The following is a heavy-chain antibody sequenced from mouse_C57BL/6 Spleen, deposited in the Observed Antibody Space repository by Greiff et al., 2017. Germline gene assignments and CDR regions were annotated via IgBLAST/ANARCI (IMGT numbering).Heavy chain of an antibody. Sequence: QVQLQQPGAELVMPGASVKLSCKASGYTFTSYWMHLVKQRPGQGLEWIGEIDPSDSYTNYNQKFKGKSTLTVDKSSSTAYMQLSSLTSEDSAVYDCARDDYGRRQGVFAYWGQGTLVTVSA. CDR1: GYTFTSYW. V-gene: IGHV1-69*01. J-gene: IGHJ3*01. CDR2: IDPSDSYT. D-gene: IGHD2-4*01. CDR3: ARDDYGRRQGVFAY.